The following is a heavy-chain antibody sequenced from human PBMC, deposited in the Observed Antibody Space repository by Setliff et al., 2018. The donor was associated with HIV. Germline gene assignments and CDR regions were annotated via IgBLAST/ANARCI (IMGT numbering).Heavy chain of an antibody. CDR3: AARGEQLYYYGMDV. CDR1: GYTFTSYA. Sequence: ASVKVSCKASGYTFTSYAVNWVRQAPGQGLEWVGWIHTNTGDPTYAQGFTGRFVFSFDTSVSTAYLQISSLKAEDTAVYYCAARGEQLYYYGMDVWGQGTTVTVSS. D-gene: IGHD1-26*01. V-gene: IGHV7-4-1*02. J-gene: IGHJ6*02. CDR2: IHTNTGDP.